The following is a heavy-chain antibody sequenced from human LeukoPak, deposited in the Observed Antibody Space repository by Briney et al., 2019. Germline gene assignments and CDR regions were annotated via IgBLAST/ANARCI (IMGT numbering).Heavy chain of an antibody. Sequence: SVKVSCKASGGTFICYAISWVRQAPGQGLEWMGGIIPIFGTANYAQKFQGRVTITADESTSTAYMELSSLRSEDTAVYYCARSRNYYDSSGYYFFFDYWGQGTLVTVSS. CDR2: IIPIFGTA. J-gene: IGHJ4*02. D-gene: IGHD3-22*01. CDR1: GGTFICYA. CDR3: ARSRNYYDSSGYYFFFDY. V-gene: IGHV1-69*13.